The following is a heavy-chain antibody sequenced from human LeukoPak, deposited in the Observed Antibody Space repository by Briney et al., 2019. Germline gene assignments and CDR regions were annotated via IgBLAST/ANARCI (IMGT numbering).Heavy chain of an antibody. CDR2: ISPNNGDT. V-gene: IGHV1-2*02. CDR1: GFTFTDYY. CDR3: ARGPRITLIRGGQWYYYMDV. Sequence: ASVKVSCKASGFTFTDYYLHWVRQAPGQGLEWMGWISPNNGDTDYAQKFQGRVRMTTDTSISTAYMDLNRLTSNDTAMYYCARGPRITLIRGGQWYYYMDVWGKGTTVTISS. D-gene: IGHD3-10*01. J-gene: IGHJ6*03.